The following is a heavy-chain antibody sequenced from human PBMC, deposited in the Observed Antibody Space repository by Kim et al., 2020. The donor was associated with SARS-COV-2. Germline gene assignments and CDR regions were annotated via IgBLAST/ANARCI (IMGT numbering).Heavy chain of an antibody. CDR3: ARDIRYFDWLLYSGRYYYYAMDV. CDR1: GYTFTSYD. V-gene: IGHV1-8*01. J-gene: IGHJ6*02. CDR2: MNPNSGNT. Sequence: ASVKVSCKASGYTFTSYDINWVRQATVQGLEWMGWMNPNSGNTGYAQKFQGRVTMTRNTSISTAYMELSSLRSEDTAVYYCARDIRYFDWLLYSGRYYYYAMDVWGQGTTVTVSS. D-gene: IGHD3-9*01.